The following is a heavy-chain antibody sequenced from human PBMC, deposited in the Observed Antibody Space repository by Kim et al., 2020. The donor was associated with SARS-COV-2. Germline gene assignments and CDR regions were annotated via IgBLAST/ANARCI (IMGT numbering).Heavy chain of an antibody. D-gene: IGHD3-10*01. Sequence: SETLSLTCTVSGGSISSGGYYWSWIRQHPGKGLEWIGYIYYSGSTYYNPSLKSRVTISVDTSKNQFSLKLSSVTAADTAVYYCARGDYYGSGGAYFDYWGQGTLVTVSS. J-gene: IGHJ4*02. CDR1: GGSISSGGYY. V-gene: IGHV4-31*03. CDR2: IYYSGST. CDR3: ARGDYYGSGGAYFDY.